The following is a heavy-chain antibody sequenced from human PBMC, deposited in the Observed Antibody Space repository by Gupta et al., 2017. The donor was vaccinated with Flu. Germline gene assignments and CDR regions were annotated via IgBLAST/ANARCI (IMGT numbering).Heavy chain of an antibody. CDR1: FN. J-gene: IGHJ4*03. CDR3: AGVGYGSPSEPGPRDY. CDR2: ISSDSEYI. D-gene: IGHD6-6*01. Sequence: FNINWVRQAPGKGLEWVSFISSDSEYIYYADAVKGRVTISRDNAKNSLYLQMNSLSAEDTAVYYCAGVGYGSPSEPGPRDYWGHGALVTVSS. V-gene: IGHV3-21*01.